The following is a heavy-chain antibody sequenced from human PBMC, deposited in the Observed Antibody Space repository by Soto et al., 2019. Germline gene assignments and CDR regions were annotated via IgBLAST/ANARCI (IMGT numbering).Heavy chain of an antibody. J-gene: IGHJ4*02. CDR3: AKVLLRRPYFDY. Sequence: EVQLLESGGGLVQPGGSLRLSCAASGFTFSSYAMSWVRQAPGKGLEWVSAIRGSGGSTYYADSVKGRFTISRDNSKNTLYLQMNSLRAEDTAVYYCAKVLLRRPYFDYWGQGTLVTVSS. V-gene: IGHV3-23*01. CDR2: IRGSGGST. D-gene: IGHD2-15*01. CDR1: GFTFSSYA.